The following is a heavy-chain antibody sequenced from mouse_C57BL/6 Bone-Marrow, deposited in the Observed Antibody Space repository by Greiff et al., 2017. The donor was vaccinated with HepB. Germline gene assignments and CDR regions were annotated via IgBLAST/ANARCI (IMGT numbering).Heavy chain of an antibody. D-gene: IGHD1-1*02. CDR3: ARGGYYWYFDV. J-gene: IGHJ1*03. V-gene: IGHV4-1*01. CDR1: GIDFSRYW. CDR2: INPDSSTI. Sequence: EASGIDFSRYWMSWVRRAPGKGLEWIGEINPDSSTINYAPSLKDKFIISRDNAKNTLYLQMSKVRSEDTALYYCARGGYYWYFDVWGTGTTVTVSS.